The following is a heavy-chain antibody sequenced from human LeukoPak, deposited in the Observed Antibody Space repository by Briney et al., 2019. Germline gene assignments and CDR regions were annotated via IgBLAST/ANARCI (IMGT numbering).Heavy chain of an antibody. D-gene: IGHD1-26*01. CDR3: ARDSSSGGYSGDC. J-gene: IGHJ4*02. CDR2: IKPNGGGT. V-gene: IGHV1-2*02. CDR1: GYTCAAYD. Sequence: RASVKVSFKASGYTCAAYDMHWVRQAPGQGLEWVGWIKPNGGGTNYAQKFQGRVTMTRDTSISTAYMELSRLTSDDTAVYYCARDSSSGGYSGDCWGQGTLVTVSS.